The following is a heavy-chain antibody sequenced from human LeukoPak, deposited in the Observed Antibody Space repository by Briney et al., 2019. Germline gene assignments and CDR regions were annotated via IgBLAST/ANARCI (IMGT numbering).Heavy chain of an antibody. D-gene: IGHD2-15*01. CDR2: IYTSGST. J-gene: IGHJ4*02. CDR3: ARDYCSGGSCYYNY. V-gene: IGHV4-61*02. CDR1: GGSISSTTSY. Sequence: NPSETLSLTCAVSGGSISSTTSYWSWIRQPAGKGLEWIGRIYTSGSTNYNPSLKSRVTMSVDTSKNQFSLKLSSVTAADTAVYYCARDYCSGGSCYYNYWGQGTLVTVSS.